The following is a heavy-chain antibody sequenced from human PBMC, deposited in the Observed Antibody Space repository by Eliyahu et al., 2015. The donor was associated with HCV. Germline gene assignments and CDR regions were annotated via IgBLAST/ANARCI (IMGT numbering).Heavy chain of an antibody. CDR3: ARFPIRSVTMFGRHFDF. D-gene: IGHD3-10*02. V-gene: IGHV4-34*02. CDR1: GGSFSEYY. CDR2: INHSGIT. Sequence: QVQLRQWGAGLLKPSETLSVSCAVYGGSFSEYYWNWIRQPPGKGLEWIGEINHSGITNYNPSLKSRVTMSVDTSKRQISLNLNSVTAADTAVYYCARFPIRSVTMFGRHFDFWGRGLLVTVSS. J-gene: IGHJ4*02.